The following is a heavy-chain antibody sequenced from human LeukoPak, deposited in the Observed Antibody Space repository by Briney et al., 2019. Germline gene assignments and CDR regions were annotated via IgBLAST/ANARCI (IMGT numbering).Heavy chain of an antibody. CDR1: GGTFSSYA. D-gene: IGHD3-10*01. Sequence: GASVKVSCKASGGTFSSYAISWVRQAPGQGLEWMGGIIPIFGTANYAQKFQGRVTITTDESTSTAYMELSSLRSEDTAVYYCARDPLSSGWFDLWGQGTLVTVSS. CDR3: ARDPLSSGWFDL. J-gene: IGHJ5*02. CDR2: IIPIFGTA. V-gene: IGHV1-69*05.